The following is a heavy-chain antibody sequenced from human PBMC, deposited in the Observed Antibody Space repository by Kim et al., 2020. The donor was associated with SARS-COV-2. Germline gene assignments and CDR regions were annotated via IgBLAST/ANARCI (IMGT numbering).Heavy chain of an antibody. CDR3: ARGGTAMVFHYYYGMDV. CDR1: GYTFTSYY. V-gene: IGHV1-46*01. CDR2: INPSGGST. J-gene: IGHJ6*02. D-gene: IGHD5-18*01. Sequence: ASVKVSCKASGYTFTSYYMHWVRQAPGQGLEWMGIINPSGGSTSYAQKFQGRVTMTRDTSTSTVYMELSSLRSEDTAVYYCARGGTAMVFHYYYGMDVWGQGTTVTVSS.